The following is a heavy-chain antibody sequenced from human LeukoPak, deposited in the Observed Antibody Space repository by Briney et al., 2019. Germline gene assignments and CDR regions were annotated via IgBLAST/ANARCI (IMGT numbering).Heavy chain of an antibody. V-gene: IGHV4-34*01. J-gene: IGHJ6*03. Sequence: SETLSLTCAVYGGSFSGYYWSWIRQPPGKGLEWIGEINHSGSTNYNPSLKSRVTIPVDTSKNQFSLKLSSVTAADTAVYYCARVLYYYGSGTPNDSRDVWGKGTTVTTSS. D-gene: IGHD3-10*01. CDR1: GGSFSGYY. CDR3: ARVLYYYGSGTPNDSRDV. CDR2: INHSGST.